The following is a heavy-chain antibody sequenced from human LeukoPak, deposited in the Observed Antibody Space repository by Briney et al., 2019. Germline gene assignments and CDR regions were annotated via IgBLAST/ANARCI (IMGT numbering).Heavy chain of an antibody. J-gene: IGHJ4*02. Sequence: ASVKVSCKASGYTFTGYYMHWVRQAPGQGLGWMGRIKPNSGGTKYARKFQGRVTMTRDTSISTAYMDLSRLRSDDTAVYYCGVDAGSLDYWGQGTLVTVS. CDR3: GVDAGSLDY. CDR1: GYTFTGYY. CDR2: IKPNSGGT. D-gene: IGHD2-8*01. V-gene: IGHV1-2*06.